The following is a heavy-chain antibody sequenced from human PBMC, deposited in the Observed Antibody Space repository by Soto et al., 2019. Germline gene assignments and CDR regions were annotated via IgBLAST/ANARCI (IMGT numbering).Heavy chain of an antibody. CDR3: ASAAYGLGPLFYGVDV. CDR2: IRYDGSNK. J-gene: IGHJ6*02. V-gene: IGHV3-33*01. CDR1: EFTFSTFG. Sequence: QVQLEESGGGVVQPGRSLRLSCAASEFTFSTFGMHWVRQAPGKGLEWVADIRYDGSNKNYADSVKGRFTISRDNFKNTLYLQMNSLRAEDTAVYYCASAAYGLGPLFYGVDVWGQGTTVTVSS. D-gene: IGHD3-10*01.